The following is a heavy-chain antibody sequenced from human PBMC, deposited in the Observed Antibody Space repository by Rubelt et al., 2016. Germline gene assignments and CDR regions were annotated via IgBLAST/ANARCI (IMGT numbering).Heavy chain of an antibody. Sequence: ESGPGLVKPSQTLSLTCTVSGGSISSGGYYWSWIRQHPGKGLEWIGYIYYSGSTYYNPSLKSRVTISVDTSKNQFSLKLSSVTAADTAVYYFAREGMVRGELNFDYWGQGTLVTVSS. CDR2: IYYSGST. J-gene: IGHJ4*02. D-gene: IGHD3-10*01. CDR1: GGSISSGGYY. CDR3: AREGMVRGELNFDY. V-gene: IGHV4-31*03.